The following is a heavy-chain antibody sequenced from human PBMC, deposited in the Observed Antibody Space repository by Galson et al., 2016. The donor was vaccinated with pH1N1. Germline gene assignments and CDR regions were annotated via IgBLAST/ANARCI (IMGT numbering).Heavy chain of an antibody. CDR3: AREPGITVAGSGVASSRRAGCFDY. CDR1: GFIFSNYN. J-gene: IGHJ4*02. V-gene: IGHV3-21*01. Sequence: SLRLSCAASGFIFSNYNMFWVRQAPGKGLEWVSSISSGSSYIYYADSVKGRFTISRDHSKNSLYLQLSSLRAEDTAVYFCAREPGITVAGSGVASSRRAGCFDYWGQGTLVTVSS. CDR2: ISSGSSYI. D-gene: IGHD6-19*01.